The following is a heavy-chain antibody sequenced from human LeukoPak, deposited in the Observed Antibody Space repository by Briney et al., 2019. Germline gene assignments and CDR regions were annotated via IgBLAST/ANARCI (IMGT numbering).Heavy chain of an antibody. D-gene: IGHD3-10*01. CDR3: ARHGQPQFRSHFDY. V-gene: IGHV4-39*01. CDR1: GGSISSSSYY. CDR2: IYYSGST. Sequence: PSETLSLTCTVSGGSISSSSYYWSWIRQPPGKGLEWIGYIYYSGSTYYNPSLKSRVTISVDTSKNQFSLKLSSVTAADTAVYYCARHGQPQFRSHFDYWGQGTLVTVSS. J-gene: IGHJ4*02.